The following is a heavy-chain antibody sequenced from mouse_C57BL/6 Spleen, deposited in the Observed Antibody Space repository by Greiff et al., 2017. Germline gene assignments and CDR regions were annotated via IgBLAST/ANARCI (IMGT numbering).Heavy chain of an antibody. CDR3: ARLGNLYYFDY. V-gene: IGHV1-69*01. CDR2: IDPSDSYT. J-gene: IGHJ2*01. CDR1: GYTFTSYW. Sequence: VQLQQSGAELVMPGASVKLSCKASGYTFTSYWMHWVKQRPGQGLEWIGEIDPSDSYTNYNQKFKGKSTLTVDKSSSTAYMQLSSLTSEDSAVYYCARLGNLYYFDYWGQGTTLTVSS. D-gene: IGHD2-1*01.